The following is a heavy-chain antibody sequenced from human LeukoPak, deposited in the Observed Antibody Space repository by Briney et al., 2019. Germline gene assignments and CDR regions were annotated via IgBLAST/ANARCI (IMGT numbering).Heavy chain of an antibody. CDR3: AKDGGGSLEWLPPMDV. J-gene: IGHJ6*02. D-gene: IGHD3-3*01. CDR1: GFTFSDYY. V-gene: IGHV3-11*01. CDR2: ISSSGSTI. Sequence: GGSLRLSCAASGFTFSDYYMSWIRQAPGKGLEWVSYISSSGSTIYYADSVKGRFTISRDNAKNSLYLQMNRLRAEDTAVYYCAKDGGGSLEWLPPMDVWGQGTTVTVSS.